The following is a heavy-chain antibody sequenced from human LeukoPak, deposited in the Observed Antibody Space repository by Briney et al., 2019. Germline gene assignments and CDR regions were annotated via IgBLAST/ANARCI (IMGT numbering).Heavy chain of an antibody. Sequence: AAVKVSCKASGGTFSSYAISWVRQAPGQGVEWMGGIIPIFGTSNYAQKFQGRVTITADESTSTAYMEMSSLRSEDTAVYYCARVVSPNYDFWSGYFAYWGQGTLVTVSS. CDR3: ARVVSPNYDFWSGYFAY. D-gene: IGHD3-3*01. CDR1: GGTFSSYA. J-gene: IGHJ4*02. V-gene: IGHV1-69*13. CDR2: IIPIFGTS.